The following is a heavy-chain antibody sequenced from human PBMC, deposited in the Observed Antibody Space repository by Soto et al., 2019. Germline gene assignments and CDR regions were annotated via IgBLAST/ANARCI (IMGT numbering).Heavy chain of an antibody. CDR2: LYYSGNT. CDR1: GGSISPFY. J-gene: IGHJ4*02. CDR3: ARVGGGAARTFDY. D-gene: IGHD3-16*01. V-gene: IGHV4-59*01. Sequence: SETLSLTCTVSGGSISPFYWSWVRQPPGKGLEWIGYLYYSGNTNYNPSLKSRVTISVDASKNQVSLRLTSVTAADTAVYYCARVGGGAARTFDYWGQRTVVTVSS.